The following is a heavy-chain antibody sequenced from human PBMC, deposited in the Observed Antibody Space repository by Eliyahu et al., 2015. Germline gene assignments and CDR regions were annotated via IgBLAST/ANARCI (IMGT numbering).Heavy chain of an antibody. CDR1: GGSFSGFS. CDR3: AREEPRGGGQVWSGYSLLDY. D-gene: IGHD3-3*01. CDR2: INHXGST. Sequence: QVQLQQWGAGLLKPSETLSLTCAVYGGSFSGFSWXWIRQPPGXGLEWXGEINHXGSTNYNPSLKSRXTISVDTSKNQFXLKLXSVTTADTAMYYXAREEPRGGGQVWSGYSLLDYWGQGTLVTVSS. J-gene: IGHJ4*02. V-gene: IGHV4-34*02.